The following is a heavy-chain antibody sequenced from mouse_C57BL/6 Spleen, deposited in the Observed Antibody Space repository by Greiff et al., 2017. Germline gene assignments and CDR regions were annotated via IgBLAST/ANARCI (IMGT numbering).Heavy chain of an antibody. CDR3: ARHEDAHYGSSHWYFDV. J-gene: IGHJ1*03. D-gene: IGHD1-1*01. Sequence: VQLQQFGAELVKPGASVKLSCQASGYTFTEYTIHWVKQRSGQGLEWIGWFYPGSGSIKYNENFKDKATLTADKSSSTVYMELSRLTSEDSAVYFCARHEDAHYGSSHWYFDVWGTGTTVTVAS. CDR2: FYPGSGSI. V-gene: IGHV1-62-2*01. CDR1: GYTFTEYT.